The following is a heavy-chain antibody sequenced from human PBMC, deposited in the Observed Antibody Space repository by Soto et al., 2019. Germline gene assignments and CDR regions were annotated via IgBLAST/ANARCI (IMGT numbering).Heavy chain of an antibody. Sequence: QVQLVQSGAEVKKPGSSVKVSCKASGGTFSTYTIIWVRQAPGQGLEWMGRIIPMLNITNTAQSFQDRVTIIADKSTSTAYLELSTLRSDDTAMYFCTLGSWSAETFDIWGRGTMVTLSS. V-gene: IGHV1-69*02. CDR1: GGTFSTYT. D-gene: IGHD6-13*01. CDR2: IIPMLNIT. CDR3: TLGSWSAETFDI. J-gene: IGHJ3*02.